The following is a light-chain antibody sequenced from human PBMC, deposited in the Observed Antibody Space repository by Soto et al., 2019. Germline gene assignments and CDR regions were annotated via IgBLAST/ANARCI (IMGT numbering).Light chain of an antibody. CDR2: GTS. Sequence: EIVFTQSPSSLSFAALEIASISCMTGQSASRSYLAWYQQNPGQAPRLLIYGTSNRATGIPDRFSGSGSGTDFTLTISRLETEDFAVYYCQQYGSSVTFGGGTKVDIK. CDR3: QQYGSSVT. CDR1: QSASRSY. J-gene: IGKJ4*01. V-gene: IGKV3-20*01.